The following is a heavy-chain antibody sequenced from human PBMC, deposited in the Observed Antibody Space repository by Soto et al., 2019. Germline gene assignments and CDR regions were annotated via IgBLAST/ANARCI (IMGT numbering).Heavy chain of an antibody. CDR3: ARDPYVGDHQY. CDR1: GYTFTTYG. CDR2: ISAYSGKT. Sequence: QVQLVLSGGEVKKPGASVKVSCKTSGYTFTTYGISWVRQAPGQGLEWVGWISAYSGKTHYAQKFQGKVTMTTDTSTNTAYLELRSLRSDDTDVYSCARDPYVGDHQYWGQGTLVTVSS. J-gene: IGHJ4*02. V-gene: IGHV1-18*01. D-gene: IGHD3-16*01.